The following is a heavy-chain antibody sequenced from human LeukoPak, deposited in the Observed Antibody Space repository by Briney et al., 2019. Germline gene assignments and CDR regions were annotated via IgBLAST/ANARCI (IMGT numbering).Heavy chain of an antibody. J-gene: IGHJ5*02. D-gene: IGHD1-26*01. Sequence: SETLSLTCTVSGGSISSGSYYWSWIRQPAGKGLEWIGRIYTSGSTNYNPSLKSRVTISVDTPKNQFSLKLSSVTAADTAVYYCARDKWPWGQGTLVTVSS. CDR1: GGSISSGSYY. V-gene: IGHV4-61*02. CDR3: ARDKWP. CDR2: IYTSGST.